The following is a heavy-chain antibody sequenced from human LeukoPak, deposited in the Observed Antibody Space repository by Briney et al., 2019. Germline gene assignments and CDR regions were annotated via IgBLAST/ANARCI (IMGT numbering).Heavy chain of an antibody. Sequence: GRSLRLSCAASGFTFSSYGMHWVRQAPGKGLEWVAVISYDGSNKYYADSVKGRFTISRDNSKNTLYLQMNSLRAEDTAVYYCAKDRYSSGWYSDFDYWGQGTLVTVSS. CDR2: ISYDGSNK. CDR3: AKDRYSSGWYSDFDY. CDR1: GFTFSSYG. J-gene: IGHJ4*02. D-gene: IGHD6-19*01. V-gene: IGHV3-30*18.